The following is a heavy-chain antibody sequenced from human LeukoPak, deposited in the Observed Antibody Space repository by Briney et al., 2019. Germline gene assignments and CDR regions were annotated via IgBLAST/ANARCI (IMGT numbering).Heavy chain of an antibody. J-gene: IGHJ4*02. D-gene: IGHD5-18*01. CDR3: AKVLRGYTYGKFDY. Sequence: GGSLRLSCAASGFTFSSYAMSWVRQAPGKGLEWVSAISGSGGSTYYADSVKGRFTISRDNSKNTLYLQMSSLRAEDTAVYYCAKVLRGYTYGKFDYWGQGTLVTVSS. CDR2: ISGSGGST. CDR1: GFTFSSYA. V-gene: IGHV3-23*01.